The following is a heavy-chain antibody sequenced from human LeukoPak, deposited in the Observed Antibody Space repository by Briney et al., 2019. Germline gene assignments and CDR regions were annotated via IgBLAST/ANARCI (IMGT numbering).Heavy chain of an antibody. CDR3: AKGGRDCGDSCYSSWFDP. CDR1: GFTLSNYV. D-gene: IGHD2-15*01. J-gene: IGHJ5*02. V-gene: IGHV3-23*01. Sequence: GGSLRLSCAASGFTLSNYVMSWVRQAPGKGLEWVSKVTGGGGSAYYADSVKGRFTISRDNSKNTVYLQMYSLRAEDTAVYYCAKGGRDCGDSCYSSWFDPWGQGTLVTVSS. CDR2: VTGGGGSA.